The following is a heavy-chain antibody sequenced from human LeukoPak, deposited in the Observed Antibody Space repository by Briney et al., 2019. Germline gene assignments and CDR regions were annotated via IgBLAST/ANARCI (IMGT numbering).Heavy chain of an antibody. Sequence: GGSLRLSCATSGFTFSSFGMSWVRQAPGKGLEWVSAISGGGQNRFYADSVKGRFTISRENAKNSLYLQMNSLRAGDTAVYYCARYSSSEYYFDYWGQGTLVTVSS. CDR3: ARYSSSEYYFDY. J-gene: IGHJ4*02. V-gene: IGHV3-23*01. CDR2: ISGGGQNR. CDR1: GFTFSSFG. D-gene: IGHD6-13*01.